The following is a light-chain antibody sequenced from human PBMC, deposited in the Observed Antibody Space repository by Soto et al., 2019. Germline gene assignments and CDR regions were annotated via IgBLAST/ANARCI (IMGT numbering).Light chain of an antibody. CDR3: QQYNSYLWT. V-gene: IGKV1-5*03. CDR2: KAS. Sequence: IQLTQSPSTLSGSVGDRVTITCRASQSISSWLAWYQQKPGKAPKLLIYKASSLESGVPSRFSGSGSGTEFTLTISSLQPDDFATYYCQQYNSYLWTFGQGTKVDIK. CDR1: QSISSW. J-gene: IGKJ1*01.